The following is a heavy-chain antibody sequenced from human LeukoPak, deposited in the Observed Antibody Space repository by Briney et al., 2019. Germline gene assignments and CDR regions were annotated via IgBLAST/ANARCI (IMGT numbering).Heavy chain of an antibody. V-gene: IGHV3-23*01. Sequence: GGSLRLSCAASGFTFSSYAMSWVRQAPGKGLEWVSAISGSGGSTYYADSVKGRFTISGDNSKNTLYLQMNSLRAEDTAVYYCAKDAITMMVVAPGLGFDIWGQGTMVTVSS. J-gene: IGHJ3*02. CDR3: AKDAITMMVVAPGLGFDI. CDR1: GFTFSSYA. CDR2: ISGSGGST. D-gene: IGHD3-22*01.